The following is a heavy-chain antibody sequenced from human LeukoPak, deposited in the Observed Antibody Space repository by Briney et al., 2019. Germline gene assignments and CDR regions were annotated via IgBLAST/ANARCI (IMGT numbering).Heavy chain of an antibody. J-gene: IGHJ4*02. Sequence: GGSLRLSCAASGFTFSSYSMNWVRRAPGKGLEWVSSISSSSSYIYYADSVKGRFTISRDNAKNSLYLQMNSLRAEDTAVYYCARDRAVADYYFDYWGQGTLVTVSS. CDR3: ARDRAVADYYFDY. CDR2: ISSSSSYI. D-gene: IGHD6-19*01. CDR1: GFTFSSYS. V-gene: IGHV3-21*01.